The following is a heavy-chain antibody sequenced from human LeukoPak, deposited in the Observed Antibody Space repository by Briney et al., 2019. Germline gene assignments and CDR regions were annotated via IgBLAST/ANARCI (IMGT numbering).Heavy chain of an antibody. J-gene: IGHJ6*03. CDR3: ARHNWNDNYYYYMDV. V-gene: IGHV4-38-2*01. CDR1: GFSINSGYY. Sequence: PSETLSLTCAVSGFSINSGYYWGWIRQPPGKGLEWIGTIHRSGTTYYNPSLKSRVTISVDTSKNQFSLNLSSVTAADTAIYYCARHNWNDNYYYYMDVWGKGTTVTVSS. D-gene: IGHD1-1*01. CDR2: IHRSGTT.